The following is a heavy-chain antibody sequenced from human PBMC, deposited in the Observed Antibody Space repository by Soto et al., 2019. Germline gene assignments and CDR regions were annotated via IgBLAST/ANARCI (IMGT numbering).Heavy chain of an antibody. V-gene: IGHV4-34*01. CDR3: AILRYSSSWYHNNWFDP. Sequence: PAETLSLTCAVYGGSFSGYYWSWIRQPPGKGLEWIGEIHHSGSTNYNPSLKSRVTISVDTSKNQFSLKLSSVTTADTAVYYCAILRYSSSWYHNNWFDPWGQGTLVTVSS. CDR2: IHHSGST. CDR1: GGSFSGYY. D-gene: IGHD6-13*01. J-gene: IGHJ5*02.